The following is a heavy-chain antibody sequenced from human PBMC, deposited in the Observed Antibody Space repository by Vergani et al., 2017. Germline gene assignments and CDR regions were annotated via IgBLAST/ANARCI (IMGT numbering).Heavy chain of an antibody. V-gene: IGHV3-48*04. Sequence: VQLVESGGGLVQPGGSLRLSCAASGFTFSSYSMNWVRQAPGKGLEWVSYISSSSSTIYYADSVKGRFTISRDNAKNSLYLQMNSLRAEDTAVYYCARDMGWNYAPSDYYYYMDVWGKGTTVTVSS. CDR2: ISSSSSTI. CDR3: ARDMGWNYAPSDYYYYMDV. D-gene: IGHD1-7*01. CDR1: GFTFSSYS. J-gene: IGHJ6*03.